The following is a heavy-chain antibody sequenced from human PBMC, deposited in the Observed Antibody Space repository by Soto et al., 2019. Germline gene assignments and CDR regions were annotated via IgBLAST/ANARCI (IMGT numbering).Heavy chain of an antibody. D-gene: IGHD3-22*01. CDR1: GFTFSSYW. V-gene: IGHV3-7*01. J-gene: IGHJ4*02. CDR2: IKQDGSEK. Sequence: EVQLVESGGGLVQPGGSLRPSCAASGFTFSSYWMSWVRQAPGKGLEWVANIKQDGSEKYYVDSVKGRFTISRDNAKNSLYLQMNSLRAEDTAVYYCARARRSYYYDSSGYYYFDYWGQGTLVTVSS. CDR3: ARARRSYYYDSSGYYYFDY.